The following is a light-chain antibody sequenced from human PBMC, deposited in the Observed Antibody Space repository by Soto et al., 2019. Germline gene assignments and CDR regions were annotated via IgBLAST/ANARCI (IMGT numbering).Light chain of an antibody. CDR1: SSDVGGYND. CDR3: CSYAGGYTHCV. Sequence: QSALTQPGSVSGSPGQSVTISCTGTSSDVGGYNDVSWYQQHPGKAPKLMIYEVSKRPSGVPDRFSGSKSGNTASLTISGLQAEDEADYYCCSYAGGYTHCVFGSGTQLTVL. CDR2: EVS. V-gene: IGLV2-11*01. J-gene: IGLJ7*01.